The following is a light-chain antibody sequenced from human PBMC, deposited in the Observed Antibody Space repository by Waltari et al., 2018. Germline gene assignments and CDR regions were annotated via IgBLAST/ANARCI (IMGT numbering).Light chain of an antibody. J-gene: IGKJ2*01. Sequence: EIVMTQSPATLSVSPGGRATLSCRASQSIINNLAGYRQKHGQAASLVIYVASFRDTGIPARISGSGSATEFTLPISSLQSEDFAVSYCQQYDNWTPTTFGQGTKLEIK. CDR3: QQYDNWTPTT. CDR1: QSIINN. V-gene: IGKV3-15*01. CDR2: VAS.